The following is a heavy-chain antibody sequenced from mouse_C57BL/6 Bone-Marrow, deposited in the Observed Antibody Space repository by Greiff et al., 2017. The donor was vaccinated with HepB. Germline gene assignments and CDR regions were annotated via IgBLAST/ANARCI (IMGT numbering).Heavy chain of an antibody. Sequence: VQLQQPGAELVMPGASVKLSCKASGYTFTSYWMHWVKQRPGQGLEWIGEIDPSDSYTNYNQKFKGKSTLTVDKSSSTAYMQLSSLTSEDSAVYYCAREMVWGYFFDYWGQGTTLTVSS. V-gene: IGHV1-69*01. CDR2: IDPSDSYT. D-gene: IGHD1-1*02. J-gene: IGHJ2*01. CDR3: AREMVWGYFFDY. CDR1: GYTFTSYW.